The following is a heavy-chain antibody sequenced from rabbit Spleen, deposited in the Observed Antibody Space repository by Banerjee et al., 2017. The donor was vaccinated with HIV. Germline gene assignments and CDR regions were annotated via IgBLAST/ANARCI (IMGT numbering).Heavy chain of an antibody. J-gene: IGHJ6*01. CDR2: INAVTGKA. CDR3: ARDIGTSFSTYGMDL. CDR1: GFSFSNKAV. Sequence: QEQLVESGGGLVKPGASLTLTCKASGFSFSNKAVMCWVRQAPGKGLEWIACINAVTGKAVYASWAKGRFTFSKTSSTTVTLQMTSLTVADTATYFCARDIGTSFSTYGMDLWGPGTLVTVS. V-gene: IGHV1S45*01. D-gene: IGHD7-1*01.